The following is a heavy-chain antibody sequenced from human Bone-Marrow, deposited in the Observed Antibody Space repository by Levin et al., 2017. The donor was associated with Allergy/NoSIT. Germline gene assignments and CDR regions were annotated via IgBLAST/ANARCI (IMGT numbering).Heavy chain of an antibody. V-gene: IGHV3-21*01. D-gene: IGHD5-12*01. J-gene: IGHJ4*02. CDR2: ISSSSSYI. CDR3: ASYSGLDY. CDR1: GFTFSSYS. Sequence: GESLKISCAASGFTFSSYSMNWVRQAPGKGLEWVSSISSSSSYIYYADSVKGRFTISRDNAKNSLYLQMNSLRAEDTAVYYCASYSGLDYWGQGTLVTVSS.